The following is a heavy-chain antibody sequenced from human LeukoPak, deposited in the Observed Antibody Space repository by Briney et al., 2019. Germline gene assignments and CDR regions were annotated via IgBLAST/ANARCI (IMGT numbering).Heavy chain of an antibody. Sequence: ASVKVSCKPSGYTFTGYYMHWVRQAPGQGLEWMGWINPNSGGTNYVQRFQGRVTMTRDTSISTAYMELSRLTSDDTAVYYCARAGGRSWFDPWGQGTLVTVSS. CDR1: GYTFTGYY. CDR3: ARAGGRSWFDP. J-gene: IGHJ5*02. V-gene: IGHV1-2*02. CDR2: INPNSGGT.